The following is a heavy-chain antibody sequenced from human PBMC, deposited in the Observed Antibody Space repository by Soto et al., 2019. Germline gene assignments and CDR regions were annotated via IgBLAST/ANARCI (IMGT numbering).Heavy chain of an antibody. CDR2: ISYDGSNK. J-gene: IGHJ6*02. Sequence: QVQLVESVGGVVQPGRSLTVSCAASGITISNYFMYWVRQAPGKGLEWVAAISYDGSNKPYSDSVRGRFTISRDNSKSMVFLRMSSLRDEETAVFYCVGGDQYYARGVWGQESTVAVSS. V-gene: IGHV3-30-3*01. D-gene: IGHD2-2*01. CDR1: GITISNYF. CDR3: VGGDQYYARGV.